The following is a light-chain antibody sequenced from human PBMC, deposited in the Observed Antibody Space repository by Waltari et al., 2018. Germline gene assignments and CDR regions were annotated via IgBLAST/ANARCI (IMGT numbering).Light chain of an antibody. CDR3: QQGNTFPPT. Sequence: EIQMTQSPSSVSASVGDRVTITCRATQDINSALAWYQQKPGQAPNLLIYAVSSLQGGVPSRFSGSGSGTHFTLTISSLQPEDVATYYCQQGNTFPPTFGLGTRVQI. V-gene: IGKV1-12*01. CDR1: QDINSA. J-gene: IGKJ1*01. CDR2: AVS.